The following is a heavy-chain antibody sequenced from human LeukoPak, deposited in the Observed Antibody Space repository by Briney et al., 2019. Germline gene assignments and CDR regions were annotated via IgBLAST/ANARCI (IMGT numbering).Heavy chain of an antibody. V-gene: IGHV4-39*01. Sequence: PSETLSLTWTVSGASITSSSYYWGWIRQPPGKGLEWIGSNYYSGNTYHNPSLKSRVTISVDTSKKQFSLRLSSVTAADTAVYYCARQLLIFDSSAFDFWGQGTLVTVSS. D-gene: IGHD3-22*01. CDR2: NYYSGNT. CDR1: GASITSSSYY. J-gene: IGHJ4*02. CDR3: ARQLLIFDSSAFDF.